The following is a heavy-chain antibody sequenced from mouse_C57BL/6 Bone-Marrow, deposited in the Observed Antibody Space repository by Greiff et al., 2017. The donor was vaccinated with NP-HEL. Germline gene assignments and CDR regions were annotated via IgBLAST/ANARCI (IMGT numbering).Heavy chain of an antibody. Sequence: VQLQQPGAELVKPGASVKLSCKASGYTFTSYWMHWVKQRPGRGLEWIGRIDPNSGGTKYNEKFKSKATLTVDKPSSTACMQLSSLTSEDSAVYYCARGLRRPVYYAMDYWGQGTSVTVSS. V-gene: IGHV1-72*01. J-gene: IGHJ4*01. CDR3: ARGLRRPVYYAMDY. D-gene: IGHD2-2*01. CDR2: IDPNSGGT. CDR1: GYTFTSYW.